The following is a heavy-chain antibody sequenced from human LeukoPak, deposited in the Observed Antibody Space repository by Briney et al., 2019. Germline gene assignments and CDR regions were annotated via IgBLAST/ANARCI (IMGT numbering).Heavy chain of an antibody. CDR1: GGSISSYY. V-gene: IGHV4-59*01. CDR2: IYYSGST. D-gene: IGHD3-22*01. J-gene: IGHJ5*02. CDR3: ARGGLGGGYYDSSGYYNWLDP. Sequence: PSETLSLNCTVSGGSISSYYWSWIRQPPGKGLEWIGYIYYSGSTNYNPSLKSRVTISVDTSKNQFSLKLSSVTAADTAVYYCARGGLGGGYYDSSGYYNWLDPWGQGTLVTVSS.